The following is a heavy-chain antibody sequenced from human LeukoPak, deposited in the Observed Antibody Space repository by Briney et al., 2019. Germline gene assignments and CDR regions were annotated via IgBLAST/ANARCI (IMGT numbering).Heavy chain of an antibody. CDR2: ISGSGGST. Sequence: HPGGSLRLSCAASGFTFSSYAMSWVRQAPGKGLEWVSAISGSGGSTYYADSVKGRFTISRDNSKNTLYLRMNSLRAEDTAVYYCAAQWLVLGAFDYWGQGTLVTVSS. J-gene: IGHJ4*02. CDR3: AAQWLVLGAFDY. V-gene: IGHV3-23*01. CDR1: GFTFSSYA. D-gene: IGHD6-19*01.